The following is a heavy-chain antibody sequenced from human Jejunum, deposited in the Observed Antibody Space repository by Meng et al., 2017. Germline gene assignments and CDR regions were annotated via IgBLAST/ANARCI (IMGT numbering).Heavy chain of an antibody. V-gene: IGHV4-31*03. CDR1: GGSMNSAGHY. D-gene: IGHD7-27*01. CDR3: ARDHWGSLDY. CDR2: IHYSGGT. J-gene: IGHJ4*02. Sequence: QVQLQESGPGLVKPAQTLSLTCTVSGGSMNSAGHYWSWIRQDPGKGLEWIGYIHYSGGTYYNPSLKSRVTISVDTSKNQFSLKLTSVTAADTAVYYCARDHWGSLDYWGQGVLVTVSS.